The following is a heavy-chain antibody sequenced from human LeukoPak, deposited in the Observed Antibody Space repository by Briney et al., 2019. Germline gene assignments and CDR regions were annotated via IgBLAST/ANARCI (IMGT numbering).Heavy chain of an antibody. CDR3: ARNSLVVPAAVDAFDI. J-gene: IGHJ3*02. V-gene: IGHV4-59*01. Sequence: PSETLSRTCTVSGGSISSYYWSWIRQPPGKGLEWIGYIYYSGSTNYNPSLKSRVTISVDTSKNQFSLKLSSVTAADTAVYYCARNSLVVPAAVDAFDIWGQGTMVTVSS. CDR2: IYYSGST. CDR1: GGSISSYY. D-gene: IGHD2-2*01.